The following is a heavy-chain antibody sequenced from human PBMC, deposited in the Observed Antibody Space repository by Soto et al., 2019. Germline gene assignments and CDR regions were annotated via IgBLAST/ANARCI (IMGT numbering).Heavy chain of an antibody. CDR3: ANGYIYCSGSNCYIFDY. J-gene: IGHJ4*02. CDR2: ISGSGGST. CDR1: GFTFNNYA. D-gene: IGHD2-15*01. Sequence: PGGSLRLSCAASGFTFNNYAMSWVRQAPGKGQEWVSTISGSGGSTYYADSVKGRFTISRDNSKNTLYLQMNTLRAEYTAIYYCANGYIYCSGSNCYIFDYWGQGTLVTVSS. V-gene: IGHV3-23*01.